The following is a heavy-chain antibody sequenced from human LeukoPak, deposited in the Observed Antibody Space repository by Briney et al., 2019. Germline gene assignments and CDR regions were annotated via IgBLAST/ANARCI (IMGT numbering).Heavy chain of an antibody. CDR3: ARGKQQLGTLDY. D-gene: IGHD6-13*01. J-gene: IGHJ4*02. Sequence: APVKVSCKASGYTFTSYGISWVRQAPGQGLEWVGWISAYNGNTNYAQKLQGRVTMTTDTSTSTAYMELRSLRSDDTAVYYCARGKQQLGTLDYWGQGTLVTVSS. CDR1: GYTFTSYG. CDR2: ISAYNGNT. V-gene: IGHV1-18*01.